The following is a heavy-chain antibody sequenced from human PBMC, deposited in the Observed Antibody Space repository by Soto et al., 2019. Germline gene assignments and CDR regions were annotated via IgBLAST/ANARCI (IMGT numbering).Heavy chain of an antibody. D-gene: IGHD2-2*01. CDR3: ARRLFVPATARPRVFDY. CDR2: IYYSGST. V-gene: IGHV4-39*01. CDR1: GGSISSSSYY. Sequence: QLQLQESGPGLVKPSETLSLTCTVSGGSISSSSYYWGWIRQPPGKGLEWIGSIYYSGSTCYNPSLKSRVTVSVDTSKNQFPLKLRSVTATDAAVYYCARRLFVPATARPRVFDYWGQGTLVTVSS. J-gene: IGHJ4*02.